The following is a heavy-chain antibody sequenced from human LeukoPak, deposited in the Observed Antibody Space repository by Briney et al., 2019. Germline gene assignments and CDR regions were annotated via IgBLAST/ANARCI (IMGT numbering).Heavy chain of an antibody. V-gene: IGHV3-7*04. CDR2: IKQDVSEK. Sequence: GGSLRLSCAASGFTFSTSWMSWVRQAPGSGLERVASIKQDVSEKSYVDSVRGRFTISRDNAKNSLYLQMNSLIAEDTAVYYCARGGYQLLWYWGQGTLVTVSS. J-gene: IGHJ4*02. CDR3: ARGGYQLLWY. D-gene: IGHD2-2*01. CDR1: GFTFSTSW.